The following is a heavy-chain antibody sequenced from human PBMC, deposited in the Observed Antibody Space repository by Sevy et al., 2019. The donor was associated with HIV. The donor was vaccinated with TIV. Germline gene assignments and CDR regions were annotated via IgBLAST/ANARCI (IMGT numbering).Heavy chain of an antibody. CDR3: TTSPGLTASFGGVSFSDHYYGMDV. CDR1: GFTFSNAW. D-gene: IGHD2-21*02. Sequence: GGSLRLSCAASGFTFSNAWMSWVRQAPGKGLEWVGRIKSKTDGGTTDYAAPVKGRFTISRDDSKNTLYLQMNSLKTEDTAVYYCTTSPGLTASFGGVSFSDHYYGMDVWGQGTTVTVSS. CDR2: IKSKTDGGTT. J-gene: IGHJ6*02. V-gene: IGHV3-15*01.